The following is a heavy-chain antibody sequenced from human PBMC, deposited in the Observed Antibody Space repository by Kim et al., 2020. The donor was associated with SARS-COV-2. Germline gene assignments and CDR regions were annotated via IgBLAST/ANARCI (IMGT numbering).Heavy chain of an antibody. Sequence: GGSLRLSCAASGFTFSNSAMNWVRQAPGKGLEWISTITNNGGDTSSADSVKGRFTISRDNSKNTLYLQMNNLRAEDTALYYCAKDRTSGIGDAFDLWGQGTMVSVS. CDR2: ITNNGGDT. V-gene: IGHV3-23*01. CDR3: AKDRTSGIGDAFDL. CDR1: GFTFSNSA. J-gene: IGHJ3*01. D-gene: IGHD1-1*01.